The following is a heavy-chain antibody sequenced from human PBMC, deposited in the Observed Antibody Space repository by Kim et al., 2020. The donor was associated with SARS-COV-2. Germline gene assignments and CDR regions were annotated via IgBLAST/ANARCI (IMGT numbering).Heavy chain of an antibody. CDR3: AKDMWRDYGGNVHYYYG. CDR2: ISYDGSNK. V-gene: IGHV3-30*18. D-gene: IGHD4-17*01. J-gene: IGHJ6*01. CDR1: GFTFSSYG. Sequence: GGSLRLSCAASGFTFSSYGMHWVRQAPGKGLEWVAVISYDGSNKYYADSVKGRFTISRDNSKNTLYLQMNSLRAEDTAVYYCAKDMWRDYGGNVHYYYG.